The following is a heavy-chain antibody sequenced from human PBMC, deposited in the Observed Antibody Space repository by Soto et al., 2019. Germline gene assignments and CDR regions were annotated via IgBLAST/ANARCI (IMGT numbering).Heavy chain of an antibody. CDR2: FYASGYT. Sequence: QVQLQESGPGLVKPSETLPLTCAVSGGSISNYYWSWIRQPAGKGLEWIGRFYASGYTNYNPSLKSRVTMSLDISKNQFSLRLSSVTAADTAVYYCARGNQVAMSDYWGQGTLVTVSS. CDR3: ARGNQVAMSDY. J-gene: IGHJ4*02. V-gene: IGHV4-4*07. CDR1: GGSISNYY.